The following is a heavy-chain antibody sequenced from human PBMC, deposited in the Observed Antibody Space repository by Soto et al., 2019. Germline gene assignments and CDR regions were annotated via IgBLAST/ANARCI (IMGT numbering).Heavy chain of an antibody. D-gene: IGHD3-10*01. CDR1: GFSLSTPGVG. Sequence: QITLKESGPTLVKPTQTLTLMCTFSGFSLSTPGVGVGWIRQPPGEALEWLALIYWDDDKHYCPSLKSRLTITKDTSKNQVVLTMTNMDPVDTATYYCAHNFPVYYGSGSYGTWGQGTLVTVSS. CDR3: AHNFPVYYGSGSYGT. CDR2: IYWDDDK. J-gene: IGHJ4*02. V-gene: IGHV2-5*02.